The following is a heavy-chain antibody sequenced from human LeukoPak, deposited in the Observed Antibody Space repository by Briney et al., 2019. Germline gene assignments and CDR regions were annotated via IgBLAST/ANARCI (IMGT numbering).Heavy chain of an antibody. CDR2: IKGDESEI. CDR3: VSDHTGHDDY. V-gene: IGHV3-7*04. Sequence: GGSLRLSCAASGFAFSSYWMSWVRQAPGKGLEWVAAIKGDESEIYYVDSVKGRFTISRDNAKNTLSLQMNSLRAEDTAVYYCVSDHTGHDDYWGQGTLVTVSS. D-gene: IGHD1-1*01. J-gene: IGHJ4*02. CDR1: GFAFSSYW.